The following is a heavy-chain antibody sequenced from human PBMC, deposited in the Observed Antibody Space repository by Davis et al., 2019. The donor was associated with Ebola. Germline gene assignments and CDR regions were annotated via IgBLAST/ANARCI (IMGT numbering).Heavy chain of an antibody. CDR1: GGFVSSGGYS. V-gene: IGHV4-31*11. Sequence: MPSETLSLTCAVSGGFVSSGGYSWIWIRQHPGKGLEWIGYIHDSGSTYYNPSLKSRITISVDTSKNQFTLKLSSVTAADTAVYYCARGATVTGPWGQGTLVTVSS. CDR2: IHDSGST. CDR3: ARGATVTGP. D-gene: IGHD4-17*01. J-gene: IGHJ5*02.